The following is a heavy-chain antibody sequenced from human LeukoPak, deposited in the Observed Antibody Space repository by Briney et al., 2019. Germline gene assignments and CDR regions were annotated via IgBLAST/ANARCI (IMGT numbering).Heavy chain of an antibody. CDR2: INHSGST. V-gene: IGHV4-34*01. J-gene: IGHJ6*02. Sequence: SETLSLTCAVYGGSFSGYYWSWIRQPPGKGLEWIGEINHSGSTNYNPSLKSRVTISVDTSKNQFSLKLSSVTAADTAVYYCARGYYYYGMDLWGQGTTVTVSS. CDR3: ARGYYYYGMDL. CDR1: GGSFSGYY.